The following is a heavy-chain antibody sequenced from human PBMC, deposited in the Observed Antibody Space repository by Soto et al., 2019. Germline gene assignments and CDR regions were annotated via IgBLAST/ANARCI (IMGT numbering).Heavy chain of an antibody. Sequence: SVKVSCKASGGTLSSYAISWLRQAPGQGLEWMGGIIPIFGTANYAQKFQGRVTITADESTSTAYMELSSLRSEDTAVYYCARGHRGVIIFDYWGQGTLVTVSS. CDR2: IIPIFGTA. J-gene: IGHJ4*02. CDR3: ARGHRGVIIFDY. D-gene: IGHD3-10*01. V-gene: IGHV1-69*13. CDR1: GGTLSSYA.